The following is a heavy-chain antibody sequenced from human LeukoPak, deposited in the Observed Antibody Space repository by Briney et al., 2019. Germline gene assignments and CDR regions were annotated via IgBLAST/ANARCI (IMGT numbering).Heavy chain of an antibody. J-gene: IGHJ5*02. Sequence: ASVKVSCKASGGTFSSYAMSWVRQAPGKGLEWVSAISGSGGSTYYADSVKGRFTISRDNSKNTLYLQMNSLRAEDTAVYYCAKDRYSSSWYERGIFDPWGQGTLVTVSS. D-gene: IGHD6-13*01. CDR1: GGTFSSYA. CDR3: AKDRYSSSWYERGIFDP. V-gene: IGHV3-23*01. CDR2: ISGSGGST.